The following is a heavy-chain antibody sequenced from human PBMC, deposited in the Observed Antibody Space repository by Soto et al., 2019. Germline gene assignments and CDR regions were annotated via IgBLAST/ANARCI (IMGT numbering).Heavy chain of an antibody. CDR3: AQDASPDYYYDSSGVF. CDR2: ISNNGSNK. D-gene: IGHD3-22*01. J-gene: IGHJ4*02. Sequence: QVQLVESGGGVVQPGRSLRLSCAASGFTFSSYGMHWVRQAPGKGLEWVAVISNNGSNKYYADSVKARFTISRDNSKDKLYLQMNSLRAEDTAVYYCAQDASPDYYYDSSGVFWGQGTLVTVSS. CDR1: GFTFSSYG. V-gene: IGHV3-30*18.